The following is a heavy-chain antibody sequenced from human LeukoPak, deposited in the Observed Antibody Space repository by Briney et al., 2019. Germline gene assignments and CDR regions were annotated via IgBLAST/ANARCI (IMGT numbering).Heavy chain of an antibody. J-gene: IGHJ4*02. Sequence: GSLRLSCAASGFTFSDYYMSWIRQPPGKGLEWIGEINHSGSTNYKPSLKSRVTISVDKSKNQFSLKLSSVTAADTAVYYCASGSLTIFGVVINRFDYWGQGTLLTVPS. CDR1: GFTFSDYY. CDR3: ASGSLTIFGVVINRFDY. CDR2: INHSGST. V-gene: IGHV4-34*01. D-gene: IGHD3-3*01.